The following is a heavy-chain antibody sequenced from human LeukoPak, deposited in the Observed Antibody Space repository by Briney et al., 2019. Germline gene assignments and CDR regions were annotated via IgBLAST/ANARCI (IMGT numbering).Heavy chain of an antibody. CDR3: AKVWRPSYYYDSSGYYYGSNSGDY. CDR1: GFTFSDYY. Sequence: PGGSLRLSCAASGFTFSDYYMSWIRQAPGKGLEWVSAISGSGGSTYYADSVKGRFTISRDNSKNTLYLQMDSLRAEDTAVYYCAKVWRPSYYYDSSGYYYGSNSGDYWGQGTLVTVSS. J-gene: IGHJ4*02. CDR2: ISGSGGST. D-gene: IGHD3-22*01. V-gene: IGHV3-23*01.